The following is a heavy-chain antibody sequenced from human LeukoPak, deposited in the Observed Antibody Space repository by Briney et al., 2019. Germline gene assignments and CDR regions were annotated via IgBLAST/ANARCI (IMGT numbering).Heavy chain of an antibody. CDR3: ARSKSYYYDSSGAIDY. Sequence: PSETLSLTCTVSGGSISSSSYYWGWIRQPPGKGLEWIGSIYYSGSTYYNPSLKSRVTISADTSKNQFSLKLSSVTAADTAVYYCARSKSYYYDSSGAIDYWGQGTLVTVSS. J-gene: IGHJ4*02. V-gene: IGHV4-39*01. CDR2: IYYSGST. D-gene: IGHD3-22*01. CDR1: GGSISSSSYY.